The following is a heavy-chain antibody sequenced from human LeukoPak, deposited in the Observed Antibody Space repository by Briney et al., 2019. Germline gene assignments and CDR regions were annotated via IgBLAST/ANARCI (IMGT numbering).Heavy chain of an antibody. V-gene: IGHV1-2*02. CDR3: ARDIEEGLRFLEWLSLPDY. J-gene: IGHJ4*02. CDR2: INPNSGGT. D-gene: IGHD3-3*01. CDR1: GYTFTSYD. Sequence: ASVKVSCEASGYTFTSYDINWVRQAPGQGLEWMGWINPNSGGTNYAQKFQGRVTMTRDTSISTAYMELSRLRSDDTAVYYCARDIEEGLRFLEWLSLPDYWGQGTLVTVSS.